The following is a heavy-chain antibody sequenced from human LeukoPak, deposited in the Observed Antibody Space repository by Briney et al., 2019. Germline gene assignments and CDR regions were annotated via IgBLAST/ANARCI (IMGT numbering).Heavy chain of an antibody. CDR1: GFTFSSYA. V-gene: IGHV3-23*01. CDR3: ARHPPYSSGWYYFDY. CDR2: ISGSGGST. D-gene: IGHD6-19*01. Sequence: GGSLRLSCAASGFTFSSYAMSWVRQAPGKGLEWVSAISGSGGSTYYADSVKGRFTISRDNSKNTLYLQMNSLRAEDTAVYYCARHPPYSSGWYYFDYWGQGTLVTVSS. J-gene: IGHJ4*02.